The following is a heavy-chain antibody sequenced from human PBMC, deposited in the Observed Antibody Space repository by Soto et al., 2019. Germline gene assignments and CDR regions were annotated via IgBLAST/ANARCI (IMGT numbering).Heavy chain of an antibody. Sequence: TLSLTCTVSGGSVSSGSYYWSWIRQPPGKGLEWIGYIYYSGSTNYNPSLKSRVTISVDTSKNQFSLKLSSVTAADTAVYYCARIVVVVAATGEWFDPWGQGTLVTVSS. J-gene: IGHJ5*02. D-gene: IGHD2-15*01. CDR1: GGSVSSGSYY. V-gene: IGHV4-61*01. CDR3: ARIVVVVAATGEWFDP. CDR2: IYYSGST.